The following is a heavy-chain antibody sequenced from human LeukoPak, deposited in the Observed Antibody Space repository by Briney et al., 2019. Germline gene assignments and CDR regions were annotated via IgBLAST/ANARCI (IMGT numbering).Heavy chain of an antibody. J-gene: IGHJ4*02. Sequence: PGGSLRLSCAASGFTFSSHGMHWVRQAPCKGREWVAFVRYDGSNKYYADSVKGRFTISRDNSKNTLYLQMNSLRAEDTAVYYCAKDIGSSFDYWGQGTRVTVSS. CDR3: AKDIGSSFDY. CDR2: VRYDGSNK. V-gene: IGHV3-30*02. D-gene: IGHD6-6*01. CDR1: GFTFSSHG.